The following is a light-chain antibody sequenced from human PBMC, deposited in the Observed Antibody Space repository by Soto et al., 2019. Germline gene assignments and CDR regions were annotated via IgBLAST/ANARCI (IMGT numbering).Light chain of an antibody. CDR3: AAWDDRLRGRV. V-gene: IGLV1-47*02. Sequence: QLVLTQPPSASGTPGQRVTISCSGSSSNIEKNYVYWYQQLPGVAPKLLIYSTDLRPSGVPDRFSGSKSGTSASLAISGLRSEDEADDYCAAWDDRLRGRVFGGVTKLTVL. CDR2: STD. J-gene: IGLJ3*02. CDR1: SSNIEKNY.